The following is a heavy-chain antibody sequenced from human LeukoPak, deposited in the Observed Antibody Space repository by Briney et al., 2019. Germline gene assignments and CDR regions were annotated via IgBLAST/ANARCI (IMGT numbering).Heavy chain of an antibody. CDR1: GFTFSSYW. D-gene: IGHD5-18*01. V-gene: IGHV3-7*01. CDR3: ASTGARIQLWSPFDY. CDR2: IKQDGSEK. Sequence: GGSLRLSCAASGFTFSSYWVSWVRQAPGKGLEWVANIKQDGSEKYYVDSVKGRFTISRDNAKNSLYLQMNSLRAEDTAVYYCASTGARIQLWSPFDYWGQGTLVAVSS. J-gene: IGHJ4*02.